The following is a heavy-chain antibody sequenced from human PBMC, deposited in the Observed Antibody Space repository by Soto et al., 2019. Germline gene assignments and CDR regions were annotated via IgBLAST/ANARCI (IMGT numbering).Heavy chain of an antibody. D-gene: IGHD6-13*01. J-gene: IGHJ3*02. V-gene: IGHV4-59*01. CDR1: GGSISSFY. Sequence: SETLSLTCTVSGGSISSFYWSWIRQPPGKGLEWIGYIYYSGSTNYNPSLKSRVTISVDTSKNQFSLKLSSVTAADTAVYYCARLGETIAAAGSVAFDIWGQGTMVTVSS. CDR2: IYYSGST. CDR3: ARLGETIAAAGSVAFDI.